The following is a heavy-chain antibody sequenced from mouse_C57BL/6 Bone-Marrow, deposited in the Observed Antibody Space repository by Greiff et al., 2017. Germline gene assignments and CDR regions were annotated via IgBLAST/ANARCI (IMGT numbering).Heavy chain of an antibody. CDR1: GYTFTSYW. CDR3: ARATTDY. D-gene: IGHD2-12*01. J-gene: IGHJ2*01. Sequence: QVQLKQPGAELVMPGASVKLSCKASGYTFTSYWMHWVKQRPGQGLEWIGEIDPSDSYTNYNQKFKGKSTLTVDKSSSTAYMQLSSLTSEDSAFYYCARATTDYWGQGTTLTVSS. V-gene: IGHV1-69*01. CDR2: IDPSDSYT.